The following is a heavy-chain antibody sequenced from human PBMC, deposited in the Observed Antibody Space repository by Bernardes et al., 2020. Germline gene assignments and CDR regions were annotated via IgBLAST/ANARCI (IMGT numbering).Heavy chain of an antibody. CDR3: TTPAYYDFWSGYSRADS. D-gene: IGHD3-3*01. CDR2: IKSKTDGGTT. V-gene: IGHV3-15*01. CDR1: GFTFSNAW. J-gene: IGHJ5*01. Sequence: GGSLRLSCAASGFTFSNAWMSWVRQAPGKGLEWVGRIKSKTDGGTTDYAAPVKGRFTISRDDSKNTLYLQMNSLKTEDTAVYYCTTPAYYDFWSGYSRADSWGQGTLVTVSS.